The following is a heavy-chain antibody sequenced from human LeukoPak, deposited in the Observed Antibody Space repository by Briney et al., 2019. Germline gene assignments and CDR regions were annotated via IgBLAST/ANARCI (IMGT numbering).Heavy chain of an antibody. V-gene: IGHV3-23*01. Sequence: GGSLRLSCAASEFSVGSNYMTWVRQAPGKGLEWVSAISGSGGSTYYADSVKGRFTISRDNSKNTLYLQMNSLRAEDTAVYYCAMTTVTLYYFDYWGQGTLVTVSS. CDR3: AMTTVTLYYFDY. CDR2: ISGSGGST. J-gene: IGHJ4*02. CDR1: EFSVGSNY. D-gene: IGHD4-17*01.